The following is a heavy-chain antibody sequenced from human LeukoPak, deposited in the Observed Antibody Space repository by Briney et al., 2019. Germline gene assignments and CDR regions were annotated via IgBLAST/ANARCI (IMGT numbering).Heavy chain of an antibody. CDR2: IRNNGDNYAT. Sequence: GGSLRLSCAASGFTFSDSAVYWVRQASGQGLEWIGRIRNNGDNYATIYAASVKGRFHISRDDSKNTAYLQMNSLRAEDTAVYYCAKGRWESSGWYDLDYWGQGTLVTVSS. D-gene: IGHD6-19*01. V-gene: IGHV3-73*01. CDR3: AKGRWESSGWYDLDY. CDR1: GFTFSDSA. J-gene: IGHJ4*02.